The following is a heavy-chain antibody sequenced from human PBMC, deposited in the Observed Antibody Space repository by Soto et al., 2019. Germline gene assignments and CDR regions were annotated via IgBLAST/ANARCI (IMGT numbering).Heavy chain of an antibody. J-gene: IGHJ4*02. V-gene: IGHV3-23*01. Sequence: GGSLRLSCAASEFTLSTYPMSWLPQTAPKRLELVSGISVSGDSTDYAGSVKGRFTISRDNSKNTLYLQMNSLREEDTAVYYCAKGGQKEDGDYQKTFDYFDYWGQETLVTVSS. CDR1: EFTLSTYP. CDR2: ISVSGDST. D-gene: IGHD4-17*01. CDR3: AKGGQKEDGDYQKTFDYFDY.